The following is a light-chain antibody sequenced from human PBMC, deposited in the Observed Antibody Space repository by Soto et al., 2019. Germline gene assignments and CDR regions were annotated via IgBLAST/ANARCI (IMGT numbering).Light chain of an antibody. V-gene: IGKV3-15*01. J-gene: IGKJ1*01. CDR3: HQYNNWPWT. CDR1: QSIRSSH. Sequence: EIVLTQSPGTLSLSPGERATLSCRASQSIRSSHLAWYQQKPGQAPRLLIYAASTRATGIPVRFSGSGSETEFTLTIRSLQSEDSALYYCHQYNNWPWTFGQGTKVDI. CDR2: AAS.